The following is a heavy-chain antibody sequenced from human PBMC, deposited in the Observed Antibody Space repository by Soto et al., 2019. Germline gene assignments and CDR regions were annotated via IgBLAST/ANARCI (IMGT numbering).Heavy chain of an antibody. V-gene: IGHV1-69*12. D-gene: IGHD5-12*01. Sequence: QVQLVQSGAEVKKPGSSVTVSCKASGGTFSSYTISWVRQAPGQGLEWMGGIIPIFGTANYAQKFQSRVTIXXDXSXNTAYMELSSLRSEDTAVYYCARGNHRWLQLWYFDLWGRGTLVTVSS. J-gene: IGHJ2*01. CDR1: GGTFSSYT. CDR2: IIPIFGTA. CDR3: ARGNHRWLQLWYFDL.